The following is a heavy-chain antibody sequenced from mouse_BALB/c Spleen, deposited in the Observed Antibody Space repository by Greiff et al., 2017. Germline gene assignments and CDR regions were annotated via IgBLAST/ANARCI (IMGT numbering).Heavy chain of an antibody. D-gene: IGHD1-2*01. CDR2: ISSGGSYT. J-gene: IGHJ4*01. Sequence: EVKVVESGGDLVKPGGSLKLSCAASGFTFSSYGMSWVRQTPDKRLEWVATISSGGSYTDYPDSVKGRFTISRDNAKNTLYLQMSSLRSEDTAMYYCARLITTATDAMDYWGQGTSVTVSS. V-gene: IGHV5-6*01. CDR3: ARLITTATDAMDY. CDR1: GFTFSSYG.